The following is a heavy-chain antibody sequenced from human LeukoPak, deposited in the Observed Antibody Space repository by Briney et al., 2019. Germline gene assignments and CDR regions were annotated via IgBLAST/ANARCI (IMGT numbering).Heavy chain of an antibody. CDR2: IYYSGST. CDR3: ARDSSGWFHKDN. V-gene: IGHV4-39*02. CDR1: GGSISSSSYY. J-gene: IGHJ4*02. Sequence: PSETLSLTCTVSGGSISSSSYYWGWIRQPPGKGLEWIGSIYYSGSTYYNPSLKSRVTISVDTSKNQFSLKLSSVTAADTAVYYCARDSSGWFHKDNWGQGTLVTVSS. D-gene: IGHD6-19*01.